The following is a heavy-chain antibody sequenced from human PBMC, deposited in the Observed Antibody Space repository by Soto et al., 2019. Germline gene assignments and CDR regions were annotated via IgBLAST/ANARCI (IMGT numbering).Heavy chain of an antibody. Sequence: QVHLLQSGAEMKKPGSSVKVSCTAFGGTFTSYTFNWVRQAPGQRLEWMGRIIPILGMSSSAHNFQGRLTMIADKSTNTSYMVLSSLTSDDTAIYYCARSYGSGSRPFDYWGQGTLVTVYS. CDR2: IIPILGMS. D-gene: IGHD3-10*01. CDR1: GGTFTSYT. CDR3: ARSYGSGSRPFDY. V-gene: IGHV1-69*02. J-gene: IGHJ4*02.